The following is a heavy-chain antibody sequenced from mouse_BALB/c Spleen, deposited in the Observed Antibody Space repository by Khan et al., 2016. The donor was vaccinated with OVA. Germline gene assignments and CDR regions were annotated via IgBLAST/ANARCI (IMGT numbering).Heavy chain of an antibody. V-gene: IGHV1-9*01. D-gene: IGHD1-1*01. Sequence: QVQLKQSGAELMKPGASVKISCKATGYTFSSYWLEWVKQRPGHGLEWIGEILPGSGNRNYNEKFKGKATFTADISSKTTYMQLSSLTSEDSAVYYCARVNYGSRDYFDYWGQGTTLTVSA. CDR2: ILPGSGNR. CDR3: ARVNYGSRDYFDY. CDR1: GYTFSSYW. J-gene: IGHJ2*01.